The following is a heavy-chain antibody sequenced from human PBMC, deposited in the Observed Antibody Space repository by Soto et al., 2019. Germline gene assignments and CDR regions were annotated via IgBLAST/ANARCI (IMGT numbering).Heavy chain of an antibody. CDR3: ATDPLDSGSYFDFDY. Sequence: ASVKVSCKVSGYTLTELSMHWVRQAPGKGLEWMGGFDPEDGETIYAQKFQGRVTMTEDTSTDTAYMELSSLRSEDTAVYYCATDPLDSGSYFDFDYWGQGTLVTVSS. V-gene: IGHV1-24*01. CDR2: FDPEDGET. CDR1: GYTLTELS. J-gene: IGHJ4*02. D-gene: IGHD1-26*01.